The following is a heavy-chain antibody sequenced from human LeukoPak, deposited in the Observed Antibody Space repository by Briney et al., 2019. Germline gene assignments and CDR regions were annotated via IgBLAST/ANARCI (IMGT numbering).Heavy chain of an antibody. J-gene: IGHJ4*02. CDR3: AKRGDGYFYYFDY. CDR2: ISGSGGST. Sequence: PGGSLRLSCAASGFTFSSYAMNWVRQAPGKGLEWVSTISGSGGSTYYADSVKGRFPISRDNSKNTLYLQMNSLRAEDTAVYYCAKRGDGYFYYFDYWGQGTLVTVSS. D-gene: IGHD5-24*01. V-gene: IGHV3-23*01. CDR1: GFTFSSYA.